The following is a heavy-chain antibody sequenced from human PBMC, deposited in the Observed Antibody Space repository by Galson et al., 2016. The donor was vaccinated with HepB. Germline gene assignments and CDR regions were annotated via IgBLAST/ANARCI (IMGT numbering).Heavy chain of an antibody. CDR1: GFTFTGYY. CDR3: AREAYDSSGYSSHFDY. D-gene: IGHD3-22*01. J-gene: IGHJ4*02. Sequence: SVKVSCKVSGFTFTGYYIHWVRQAPGQGLEWMGWINPNSGDSHNAQNFQGRVTMTRDTSITTAYMELSRLRSDDTAVYFCAREAYDSSGYSSHFDYWGQGTLVTVSS. V-gene: IGHV1-2*02. CDR2: INPNSGDS.